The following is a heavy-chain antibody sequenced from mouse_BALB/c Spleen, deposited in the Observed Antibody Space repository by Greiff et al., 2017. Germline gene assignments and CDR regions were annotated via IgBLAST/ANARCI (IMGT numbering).Heavy chain of an antibody. CDR3: ARGEGNYDYFDY. D-gene: IGHD2-1*01. Sequence: EVQVVESGGGLVQPGGSRKLSCAASGFTFSDYGMAWVRQAPGKGPEWVAFISNLAYSIYYADTVTGRFTISRENAKNTLYLEMSSLRSEDTAMYYCARGEGNYDYFDYWGQGTTLTVSS. V-gene: IGHV5-15*02. CDR1: GFTFSDYG. CDR2: ISNLAYSI. J-gene: IGHJ2*01.